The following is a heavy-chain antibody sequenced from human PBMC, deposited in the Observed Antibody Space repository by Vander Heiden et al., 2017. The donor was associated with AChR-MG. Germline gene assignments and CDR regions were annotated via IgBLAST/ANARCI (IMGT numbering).Heavy chain of an antibody. CDR3: ARGHPPWGSYYVDELDY. V-gene: IGHV3-33*01. J-gene: IGHJ4*02. Sequence: QVQLVESGGGVVQPGSSLRLPCAASGFTFSSYGMHWVRQAPGKGLEWVAVIWYDGSNKYYAASVKGRFTISRDNSKNTLYLQMNSLRAEDTAVYYCARGHPPWGSYYVDELDYWGQGTLVTVSS. D-gene: IGHD1-26*01. CDR1: GFTFSSYG. CDR2: IWYDGSNK.